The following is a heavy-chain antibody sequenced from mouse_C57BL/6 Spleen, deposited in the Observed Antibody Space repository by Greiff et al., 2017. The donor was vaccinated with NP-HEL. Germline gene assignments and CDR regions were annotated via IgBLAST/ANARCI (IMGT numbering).Heavy chain of an antibody. CDR2: INPNNGGT. CDR3: ARGSRAMDY. J-gene: IGHJ4*01. D-gene: IGHD1-1*01. Sequence: VQLQQSGPELVKPGASVKISCKASGYTFTDYYMNWVEQSHGKSLEWIGDINPNNGGTSYNQKFKGKATLTVDKSSSTAYMELRSLTSEDSAVYYCARGSRAMDYWGQGTSVTVSS. CDR1: GYTFTDYY. V-gene: IGHV1-26*01.